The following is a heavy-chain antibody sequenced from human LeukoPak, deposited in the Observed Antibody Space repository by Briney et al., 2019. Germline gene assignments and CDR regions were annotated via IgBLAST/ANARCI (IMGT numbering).Heavy chain of an antibody. CDR1: GYTFTIYG. D-gene: IGHD3-9*01. CDR2: ISAYNGNT. V-gene: IGHV1-18*01. Sequence: ASVTVSFKASGYTFTIYGISWVRQAPGQGLEWMGWISAYNGNTNYAQKLQGRVTMTTDTSTSTAYMELRSLRSDDTAVYYCAKAYYDILTGSGTNYYYYMDVWGKGTTVTVSS. J-gene: IGHJ6*03. CDR3: AKAYYDILTGSGTNYYYYMDV.